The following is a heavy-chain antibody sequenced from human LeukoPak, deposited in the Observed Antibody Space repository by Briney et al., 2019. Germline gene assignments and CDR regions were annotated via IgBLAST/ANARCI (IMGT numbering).Heavy chain of an antibody. D-gene: IGHD1-7*01. J-gene: IGHJ4*02. V-gene: IGHV4-39*01. CDR1: GGSIPNSPSF. Sequence: SETLSLTCTVSGGSIPNSPSFWGWIRQPPGTGLEWIATVSYSGVTYYNPSLKSRVTISVDTSKNQFSLKMTSVTAADTAVYFCARQSSDVENFPRYFDQWGQGTLVTVSS. CDR2: VSYSGVT. CDR3: ARQSSDVENFPRYFDQ.